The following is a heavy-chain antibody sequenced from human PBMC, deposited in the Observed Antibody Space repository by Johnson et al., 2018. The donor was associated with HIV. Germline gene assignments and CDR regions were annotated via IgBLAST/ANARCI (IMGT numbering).Heavy chain of an antibody. V-gene: IGHV3-20*04. CDR3: VRESVALVAFDI. D-gene: IGHD6-13*01. Sequence: VQLVETGGGVVRPGGSLRLSCAAAGFTFDDYGMSWVRQAPGKGLEWVSGINWNGGRTGYVDSMKGRFTISRDNAKNSLYLQMNSLRAEDTALYYCVRESVALVAFDIWGQGTMVTVSS. CDR1: GFTFDDYG. J-gene: IGHJ3*02. CDR2: INWNGGRT.